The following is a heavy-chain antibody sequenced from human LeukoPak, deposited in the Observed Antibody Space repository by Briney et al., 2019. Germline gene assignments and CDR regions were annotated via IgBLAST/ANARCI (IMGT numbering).Heavy chain of an antibody. Sequence: GASVKVSCKASGYTFTDYYIHWVRQAPGQGLEWMGWINPNSGGTNYAQKFQGRVTMTRDTSISAAYMELSRLRSDDTAVYYCARDGVVRGVIVYWGQGTLVTVSS. CDR1: GYTFTDYY. V-gene: IGHV1-2*02. D-gene: IGHD3-10*01. J-gene: IGHJ4*02. CDR3: ARDGVVRGVIVY. CDR2: INPNSGGT.